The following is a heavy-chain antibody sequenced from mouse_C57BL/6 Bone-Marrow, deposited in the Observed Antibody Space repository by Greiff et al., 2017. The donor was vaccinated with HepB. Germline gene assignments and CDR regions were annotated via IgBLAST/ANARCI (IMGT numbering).Heavy chain of an antibody. CDR3: ARHEGDYGSSYWYFDV. CDR2: IWSDGST. J-gene: IGHJ1*03. D-gene: IGHD1-1*01. CDR1: GFSLTSYG. V-gene: IGHV2-6-1*01. Sequence: VKLVESGPGLVAPSQSLSITCTVSGFSLTSYGVHWVRQPPGKGLEWLVVIWSDGSTTYNSALKSRLSISKDNSKSQVFLKMNSLQTDDTAMYYCARHEGDYGSSYWYFDVWGTGTTVTVSS.